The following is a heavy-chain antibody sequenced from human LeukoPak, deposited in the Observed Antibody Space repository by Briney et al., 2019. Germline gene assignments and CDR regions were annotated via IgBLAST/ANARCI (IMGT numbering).Heavy chain of an antibody. Sequence: PSETLSLTCTVSGGSISSGGYYWSWIRQHPGKGLEWIGYIYYSGSTYYNPSLKSRVTISVDTSKNQFSLKLSSVTAADTAVYYCARVGGSWNSSSWYSYFDYWGQGTLVTVSS. CDR1: GGSISSGGYY. V-gene: IGHV4-31*03. J-gene: IGHJ4*02. D-gene: IGHD6-13*01. CDR3: ARVGGSWNSSSWYSYFDY. CDR2: IYYSGST.